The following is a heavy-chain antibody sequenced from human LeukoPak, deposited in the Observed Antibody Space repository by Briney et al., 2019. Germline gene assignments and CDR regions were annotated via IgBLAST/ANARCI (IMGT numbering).Heavy chain of an antibody. Sequence: PSETLSLTCTVSGYSISSGYYWGWIRQPPGKGLEWIGYIYHSGSTYYNPSLKSRVTISVDRSKNQFSLKLSSVTAADTAVYYCARKWLAIDYWGQGTLVTVSS. V-gene: IGHV4-38-2*02. CDR2: IYHSGST. CDR1: GYSISSGYY. CDR3: ARKWLAIDY. J-gene: IGHJ4*02. D-gene: IGHD6-19*01.